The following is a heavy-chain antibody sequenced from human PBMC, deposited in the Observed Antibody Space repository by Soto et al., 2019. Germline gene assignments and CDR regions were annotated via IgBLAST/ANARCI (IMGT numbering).Heavy chain of an antibody. J-gene: IGHJ5*02. V-gene: IGHV1-3*01. D-gene: IGHD3-22*01. CDR2: INPGNDNT. CDR1: GYNFSTYA. Sequence: GVSVKVSCRASGYNFSTYAMHLVRQPHGQRLEWMGWINPGNDNTKYSQKFQGRVTITRDTSSNTTYIELSRTRSEDTAVYFCALHLITLNRGVHKWLDPWGQGKLV. CDR3: ALHLITLNRGVHKWLDP.